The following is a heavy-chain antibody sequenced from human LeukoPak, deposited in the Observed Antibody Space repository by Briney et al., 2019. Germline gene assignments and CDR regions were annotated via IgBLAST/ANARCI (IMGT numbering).Heavy chain of an antibody. CDR1: GFTFSSYG. CDR3: ARAGYSSNWRSFDN. CDR2: ISYDGSNK. V-gene: IGHV3-30*03. D-gene: IGHD6-13*01. Sequence: GRSLRLSCAASGFTFSSYGMHWVRQAPGKGLEWVAVISYDGSNKYYADSVKGRFTISRDNAKNSLYLQMNSLRAEDTAVYYCARAGYSSNWRSFDNWGQGTLVTVSS. J-gene: IGHJ4*02.